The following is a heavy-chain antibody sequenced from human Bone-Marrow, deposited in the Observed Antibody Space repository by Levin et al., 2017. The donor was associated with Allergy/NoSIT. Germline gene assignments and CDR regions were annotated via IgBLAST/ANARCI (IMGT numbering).Heavy chain of an antibody. V-gene: IGHV1-3*01. CDR1: GYTFTSYA. Sequence: GESLKISCKASGYTFTSYAMHWVRQAPGQRLEWMGWINAGNGNTKYSQKFQGRVTITRDTSASTAYMELSSLRSEDTAVYYCARGGVVPAARYYFDYWGQGTLVTVSS. D-gene: IGHD2-2*01. CDR3: ARGGVVPAARYYFDY. J-gene: IGHJ4*02. CDR2: INAGNGNT.